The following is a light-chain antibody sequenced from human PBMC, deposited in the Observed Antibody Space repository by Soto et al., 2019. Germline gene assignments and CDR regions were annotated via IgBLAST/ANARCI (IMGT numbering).Light chain of an antibody. J-gene: IGKJ1*01. CDR1: QTISGW. CDR2: DAS. Sequence: DIQMTQSPSTLSASVGDTVTITCRASQTISGWLAWYQQRPGKAPNLLIFDASTLESGVPSRFSGSGSGTTFTLTISSLQSDDFATYYCQQYNSYSPWTFGQGTKVDIK. CDR3: QQYNSYSPWT. V-gene: IGKV1-5*01.